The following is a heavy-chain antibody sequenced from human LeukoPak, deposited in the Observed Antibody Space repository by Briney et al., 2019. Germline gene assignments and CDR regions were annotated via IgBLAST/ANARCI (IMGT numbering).Heavy chain of an antibody. D-gene: IGHD2-8*01. J-gene: IGHJ4*02. Sequence: SETLSLTCTVSGGSISSSSYYWGWIRQPPGKGLEWIGSIYYSGSTYYNPSLKSRVTISVDTSKNQFSLELRSVTAADTAVYYCARRLTEYCTKGVCYWFDYWGRGTLVTVS. CDR3: ARRLTEYCTKGVCYWFDY. V-gene: IGHV4-39*01. CDR1: GGSISSSSYY. CDR2: IYYSGST.